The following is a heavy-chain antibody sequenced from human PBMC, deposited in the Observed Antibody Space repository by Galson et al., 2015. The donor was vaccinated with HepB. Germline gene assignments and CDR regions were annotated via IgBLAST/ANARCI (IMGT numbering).Heavy chain of an antibody. CDR3: ARHRIESRYPVY. Sequence: QSGAEVTKPGESLKISCTGSGSSFPSYWIGWVRQMPGKGLGWMGIIYPGDSDTRYSPSFQGQVTTSADKSINTVYLQWSSLKASDTAMYYCARHRIESRYPVYWGQGTLVTVSS. V-gene: IGHV5-51*01. CDR1: GSSFPSYW. D-gene: IGHD2-2*01. J-gene: IGHJ4*02. CDR2: IYPGDSDT.